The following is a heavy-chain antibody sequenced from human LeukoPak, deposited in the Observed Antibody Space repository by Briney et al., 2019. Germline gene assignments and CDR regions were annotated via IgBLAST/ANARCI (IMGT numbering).Heavy chain of an antibody. D-gene: IGHD3-10*01. CDR1: GYTFTGYY. V-gene: IGHV1-2*06. J-gene: IGHJ4*02. Sequence: ASVKVSCKASGYTFTGYYMHWVRQAPGQGLEWMGRINPNSGGTNYAQKFQGRVTMTRDTSISTAYMELSRLRSDDTAVYYCARVVRYGSGRSSGDYWGQGTLVTVSS. CDR2: INPNSGGT. CDR3: ARVVRYGSGRSSGDY.